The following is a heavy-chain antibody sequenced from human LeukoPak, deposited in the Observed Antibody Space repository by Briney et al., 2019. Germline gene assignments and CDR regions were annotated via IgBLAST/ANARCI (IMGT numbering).Heavy chain of an antibody. J-gene: IGHJ4*02. CDR3: AGNPSSGWFDY. Sequence: SETLSLTCTVSGGSISGNYWSWIRQPPGRGLEWIGYIYYGGSTNYNTSLKSRVTISVDTSKNQFSLKLSSVTAADTAVYYCAGNPSSGWFDYWGQGTLVTVSS. CDR1: GGSISGNY. D-gene: IGHD6-19*01. CDR2: IYYGGST. V-gene: IGHV4-59*01.